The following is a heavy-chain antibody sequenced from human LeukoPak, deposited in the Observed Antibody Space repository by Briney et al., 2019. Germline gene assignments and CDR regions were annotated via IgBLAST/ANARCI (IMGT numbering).Heavy chain of an antibody. CDR1: GGSISSSSYY. V-gene: IGHV4-39*01. CDR3: ASRSTSVMITFGGVIGFDY. D-gene: IGHD3-16*02. Sequence: SETLSLTCTGSGGSISSSSYYWGWIRQPPGKGLEWIGSIYYSGSTYCNPSLKSRVTISVDTSKNQFSLKLSSVTAADTAVYYCASRSTSVMITFGGVIGFDYWGQGTLVTVSS. CDR2: IYYSGST. J-gene: IGHJ4*02.